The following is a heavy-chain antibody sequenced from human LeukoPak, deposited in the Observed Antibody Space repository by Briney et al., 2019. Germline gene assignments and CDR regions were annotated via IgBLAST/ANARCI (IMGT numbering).Heavy chain of an antibody. J-gene: IGHJ3*02. Sequence: GGSLRLSCAASGFTFDDYTMHWVRQAPGKGLEWVSLISWDGGSTYYADSVKGRFTISRDNSKNSLYLQMNGLRTEDTALYYCAKDTDDAFDIWGQGTMVTVSS. CDR3: AKDTDDAFDI. CDR2: ISWDGGST. CDR1: GFTFDDYT. V-gene: IGHV3-43*01.